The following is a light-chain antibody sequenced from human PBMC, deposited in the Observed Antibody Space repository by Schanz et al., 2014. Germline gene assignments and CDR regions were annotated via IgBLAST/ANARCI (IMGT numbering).Light chain of an antibody. V-gene: IGKV3-20*01. J-gene: IGKJ1*01. CDR3: QQSYSTPWT. CDR1: QTVTSGY. Sequence: EIVLTQSPGTLSLSPGERVTLSCRASQTVTSGYLAWYQQKPGQTPRLLIYAASTRAPGIPGRFSGSGSGTDFTLTISRLEPEDFATYYCQQSYSTPWTFGPGTKVEIK. CDR2: AAS.